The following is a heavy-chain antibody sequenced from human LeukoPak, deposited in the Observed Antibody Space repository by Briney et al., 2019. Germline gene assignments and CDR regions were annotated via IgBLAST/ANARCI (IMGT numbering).Heavy chain of an antibody. D-gene: IGHD2-15*01. CDR3: ARPGHCSGGSCDAFDI. V-gene: IGHV3-21*01. J-gene: IGHJ3*02. Sequence: GGSLRLSCAASGFTFSSYSMTWVRQAPGKGLEWVSSISSSSSYIYYADSVKGRFTISRDNAKNSLYLQMNSLRAEDTAVYYCARPGHCSGGSCDAFDIWGQGTMVTVSS. CDR1: GFTFSSYS. CDR2: ISSSSSYI.